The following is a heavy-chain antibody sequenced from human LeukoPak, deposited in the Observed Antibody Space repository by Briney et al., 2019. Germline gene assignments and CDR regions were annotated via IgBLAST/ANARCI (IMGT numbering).Heavy chain of an antibody. D-gene: IGHD1-26*01. CDR1: GFTFSSYA. CDR3: AKGSGSRQSQEKYYYYYYGMDV. CDR2: ISGSGGST. V-gene: IGHV3-23*01. Sequence: SGGSLRLSCAASGFTFSSYAMSWVRQAPGKGLEWVPAISGSGGSTYYADSVKGRFTISRDNSKNTLYLQMNSLRAEDTAVYYCAKGSGSRQSQEKYYYYYYGMDVWGQGTTVTVSS. J-gene: IGHJ6*02.